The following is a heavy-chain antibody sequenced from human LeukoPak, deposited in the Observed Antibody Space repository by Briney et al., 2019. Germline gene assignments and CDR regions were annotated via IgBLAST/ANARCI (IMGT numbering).Heavy chain of an antibody. V-gene: IGHV3-11*06. J-gene: IGHJ4*02. CDR1: GFTFSDYY. CDR3: ARDLAAAGTDY. CDR2: ISSSSSYI. Sequence: TGGSLRLSCAASGFTFSDYYMSWIRQAPGKGLEWVSSISSSSSYIYYADSVKGRFTISRDNAKNSLYLQMNSLRAEDTAVYYCARDLAAAGTDYWGQGTLVTVSS. D-gene: IGHD6-13*01.